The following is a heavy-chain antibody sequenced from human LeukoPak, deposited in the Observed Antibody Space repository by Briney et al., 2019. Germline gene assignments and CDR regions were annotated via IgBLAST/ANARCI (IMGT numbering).Heavy chain of an antibody. CDR1: GYTFTSYY. CDR2: INPSGGST. D-gene: IGHD2-2*01. CDR3: ARGGLVVVPAAMYYWFDP. J-gene: IGHJ5*02. Sequence: ASVKVSCKPSGYTFTSYYMHWVRQAPGQGLEWMGIINPSGGSTSYAQKFQGRVTMTRDTSTSTVYMELSSLRSEDTAVYYCARGGLVVVPAAMYYWFDPWGQGTLVTVSS. V-gene: IGHV1-46*01.